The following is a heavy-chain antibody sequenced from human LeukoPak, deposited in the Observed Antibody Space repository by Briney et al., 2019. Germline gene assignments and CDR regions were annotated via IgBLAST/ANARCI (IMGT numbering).Heavy chain of an antibody. CDR1: GFTFSSYW. J-gene: IGHJ4*02. V-gene: IGHV3-7*01. D-gene: IGHD3-10*01. CDR2: IKQDGSEK. Sequence: GGSLRLSCAASGFTFSSYWMSWVRQAPGKGLEWVSNIKQDGSEKYYVDSVKGRFTISRDNAKNSLYLQMNSLRAEDTAVYYCARIRSVYGSGSPPWDWCQGTLVTVSS. CDR3: ARIRSVYGSGSPPWD.